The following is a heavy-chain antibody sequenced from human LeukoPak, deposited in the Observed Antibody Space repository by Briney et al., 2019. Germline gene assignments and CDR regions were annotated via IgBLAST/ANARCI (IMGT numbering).Heavy chain of an antibody. CDR2: INQDGSEK. V-gene: IGHV3-7*01. D-gene: IGHD5-18*01. CDR3: ARDGYPFDY. Sequence: PGGSLRLSCAASGFRFSSYWMSWVRQAPGKGLEWVANINQDGSEKYYVDSVKGRFTISRDNAKNSLYLQMNSLRAEDTAVYFCARDGYPFDYWGQGTLVTVSS. CDR1: GFRFSSYW. J-gene: IGHJ4*02.